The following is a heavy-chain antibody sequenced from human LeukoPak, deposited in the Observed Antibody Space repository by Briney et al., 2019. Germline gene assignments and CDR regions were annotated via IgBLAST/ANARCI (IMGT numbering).Heavy chain of an antibody. CDR1: GFTFSSYA. D-gene: IGHD3-10*01. V-gene: IGHV3-23*01. CDR3: ASPRHYYGSGSYLVY. Sequence: GGSLRLSCAASGFTFSSYAMSWVRQAPGRGLEWVSAISGSGGSTYYADSVKGRFTISRHNSKNTLYLQMNSLRAEDTAVYYCASPRHYYGSGSYLVYWGQGTLVTVSS. J-gene: IGHJ4*02. CDR2: ISGSGGST.